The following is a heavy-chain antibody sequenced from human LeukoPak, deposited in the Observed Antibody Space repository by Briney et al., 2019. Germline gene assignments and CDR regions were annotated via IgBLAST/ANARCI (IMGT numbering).Heavy chain of an antibody. V-gene: IGHV3-66*01. CDR2: IYSGGST. D-gene: IGHD2-21*02. J-gene: IGHJ4*01. CDR1: GFTVSSNY. CDR3: ARGVVVVTAIEY. Sequence: PGGSLRLSCAASGFTVSSNYMRWVRQAPGKELEWVSVIYSGGSTYYADSVKGRITISRDNSKNTLYLQMNSLRAEDTAVYYCARGVVVVTAIEYWGQGTLVTVSS.